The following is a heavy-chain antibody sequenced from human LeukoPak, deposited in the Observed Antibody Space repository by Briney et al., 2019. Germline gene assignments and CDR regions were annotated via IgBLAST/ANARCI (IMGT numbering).Heavy chain of an antibody. J-gene: IGHJ5*02. Sequence: GGSLRLSCVASGFSFSGSALHWVRQAPGKGLEWVGRIRCKANSYATAYAPSLQGRFTISRDDSKNTAYLQMNSLKIEDTAVYYCTTPIYMYDNGIDGTDRWGQGILVTVSS. V-gene: IGHV3-73*01. CDR1: GFSFSGSA. D-gene: IGHD2-8*01. CDR2: IRCKANSYAT. CDR3: TTPIYMYDNGIDGTDR.